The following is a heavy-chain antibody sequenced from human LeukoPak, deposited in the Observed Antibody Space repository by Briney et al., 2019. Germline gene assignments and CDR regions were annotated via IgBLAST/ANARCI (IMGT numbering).Heavy chain of an antibody. D-gene: IGHD3-9*01. J-gene: IGHJ4*02. Sequence: GGSLRLSCAASGFTFSSYGMHWVRQAPGKGLEWVAFIRYDGSNKYYADSVKGRFTISRDNSKNTLYLQMNSLRAEDTAVYYCAVDYDILTGLDYWGQGTLVTVSS. CDR2: IRYDGSNK. CDR1: GFTFSSYG. V-gene: IGHV3-30*02. CDR3: AVDYDILTGLDY.